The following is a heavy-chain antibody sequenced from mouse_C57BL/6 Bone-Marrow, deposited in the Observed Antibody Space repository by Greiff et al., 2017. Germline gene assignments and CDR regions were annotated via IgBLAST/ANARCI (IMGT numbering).Heavy chain of an antibody. V-gene: IGHV1-54*01. J-gene: IGHJ2*01. CDR1: GYAFTNYL. CDR2: INPGSGGT. D-gene: IGHD1-1*01. Sequence: VQLQQSGAELVRPGTSVKVSCKASGYAFTNYLIEWVKQRPGQGLEWIGVINPGSGGTNYNEKFKGKATLTADKSSSTAYMQLSSLTSEDSAVYFCARRGYYGSSYGDYWGQGTTLTVSS. CDR3: ARRGYYGSSYGDY.